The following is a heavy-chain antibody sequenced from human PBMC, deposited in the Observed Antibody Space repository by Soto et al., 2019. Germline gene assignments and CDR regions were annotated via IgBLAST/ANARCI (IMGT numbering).Heavy chain of an antibody. CDR2: IIPVSGAA. D-gene: IGHD2-2*01. Sequence: QVQLVQSGAEVKKPGSSVKVSCKASGGTFGSYAFSWVRQAPGQGLEWMGGIIPVSGAAHYAQKFQGRVTITADESTSTAYTELSSLISQDTAVYYCATALGCRSTSCTLDYWGQGTRVIVSS. CDR1: GGTFGSYA. V-gene: IGHV1-69*01. J-gene: IGHJ4*02. CDR3: ATALGCRSTSCTLDY.